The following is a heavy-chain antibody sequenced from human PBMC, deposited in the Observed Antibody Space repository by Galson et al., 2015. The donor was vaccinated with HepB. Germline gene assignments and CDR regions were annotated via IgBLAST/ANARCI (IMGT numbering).Heavy chain of an antibody. J-gene: IGHJ6*03. D-gene: IGHD6-19*01. Sequence: SLRLSCAASGFTFGDYAMSWFRQAPGKGLEWVGFIRSKAYGGTTEYAASVKGRFTISRDDSKSIAYLQMNSLKTEDTAVYYCTRELRQWLVRSIYYYYYMDVWGKGTTVTVSS. CDR2: IRSKAYGGTT. CDR3: TRELRQWLVRSIYYYYYMDV. CDR1: GFTFGDYA. V-gene: IGHV3-49*03.